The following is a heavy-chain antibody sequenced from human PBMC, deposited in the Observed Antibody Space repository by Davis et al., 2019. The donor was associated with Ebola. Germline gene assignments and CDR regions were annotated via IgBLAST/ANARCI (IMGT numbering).Heavy chain of an antibody. CDR2: INHTGST. J-gene: IGHJ4*02. Sequence: SETLSLTCAVFGGSFSDYYWTWIRQPPGKGLEWIGEINHTGSTSYNPSLKSRVTISVDTSKNQFSLKLTSVTAADTAVYYCARDFVHWGQGTLVPVSS. V-gene: IGHV4-34*01. D-gene: IGHD3-16*02. CDR1: GGSFSDYY. CDR3: ARDFVH.